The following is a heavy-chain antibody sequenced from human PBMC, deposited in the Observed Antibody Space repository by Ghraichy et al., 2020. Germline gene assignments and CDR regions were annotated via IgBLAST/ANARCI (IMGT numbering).Heavy chain of an antibody. CDR3: AKWRYSTRRGRTNWFDP. V-gene: IGHV3-23*01. CDR1: GFTFSSYA. CDR2: ISGGGGST. J-gene: IGHJ5*02. D-gene: IGHD3-16*01. Sequence: GGSLRLSCAASGFTFSSYAMSWVRQAPGKGLEWVSAISGGGGSTYYADSVKGRFTISRDNSKNTLYLQMNSLRAEDTAVYYCAKWRYSTRRGRTNWFDPWGQGTLVTVSS.